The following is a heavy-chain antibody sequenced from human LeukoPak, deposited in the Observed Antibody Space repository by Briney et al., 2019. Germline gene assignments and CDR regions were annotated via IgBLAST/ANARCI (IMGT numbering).Heavy chain of an antibody. J-gene: IGHJ1*01. CDR1: GFTFSSYG. V-gene: IGHV3-21*01. Sequence: GGSLRLSCAASGFTFSSYGMHWVRQAPGKGLEWVSAISGSSSSKYYADSVKGRFTISRDNAKNSLYLQMNSLRAEDTAVYYCARDPGDYGNLGYFQHWGQGTLVTVSS. D-gene: IGHD4-17*01. CDR3: ARDPGDYGNLGYFQH. CDR2: ISGSSSSK.